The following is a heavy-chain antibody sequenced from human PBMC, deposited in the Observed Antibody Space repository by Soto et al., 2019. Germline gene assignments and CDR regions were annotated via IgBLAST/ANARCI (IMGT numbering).Heavy chain of an antibody. Sequence: QVQLVESGGGVVQPGRSLRLSCAASGFTFSSYAMHWVRQAPGKGLEWVAVISYDGSNKYYADSVKGRFTISRDNSKNTLYLQMNSLRADDTAVYYCARCGGDCQWYDFDIWGQGTRVTVSS. CDR3: ARCGGDCQWYDFDI. D-gene: IGHD2-21*02. CDR1: GFTFSSYA. CDR2: ISYDGSNK. J-gene: IGHJ3*02. V-gene: IGHV3-30-3*01.